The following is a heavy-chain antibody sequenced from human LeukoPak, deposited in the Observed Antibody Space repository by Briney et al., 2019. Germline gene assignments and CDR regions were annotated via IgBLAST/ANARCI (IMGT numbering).Heavy chain of an antibody. D-gene: IGHD5-24*01. CDR3: VRVRRVGSPGAFDI. Sequence: GGSLRLSCAASGFTFSSYWMHWVLQLPRKGLVWVSRIVNDGSSTSYEASVKGRFTISRDNSKNTLYLQLNSLNAEDTAVYYCVRVRRVGSPGAFDIWGQGTRVSVSS. CDR2: IVNDGSST. V-gene: IGHV3-74*01. J-gene: IGHJ3*02. CDR1: GFTFSSYW.